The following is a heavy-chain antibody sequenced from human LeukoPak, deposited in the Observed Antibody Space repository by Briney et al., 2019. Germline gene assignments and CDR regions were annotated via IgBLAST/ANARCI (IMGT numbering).Heavy chain of an antibody. J-gene: IGHJ4*02. CDR1: GFTFSSYG. D-gene: IGHD3-9*01. V-gene: IGHV3-30*02. CDR2: IRYDGSNK. CDR3: AKDGLTEDILTGYYY. Sequence: GGSLRLSCAASGFTFSSYGMHWVRQAPGKGLEWVAFIRYDGSNKYYADSVKGRFTISRDNSKNTLYLQMNGLRAEDTAVYYCAKDGLTEDILTGYYYWGQGTLVTVSS.